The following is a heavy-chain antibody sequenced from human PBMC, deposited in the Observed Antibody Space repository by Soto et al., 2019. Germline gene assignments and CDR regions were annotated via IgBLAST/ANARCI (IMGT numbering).Heavy chain of an antibody. J-gene: IGHJ4*02. CDR1: GGSISSSNW. V-gene: IGHV4-4*02. CDR3: ARHGECGASDS. D-gene: IGHD4-17*01. Sequence: QVQLQESGPELVMPSGTLSLTCAVSGGSISSSNWWSWVRQPPGKGLEWMGEIYHSGSTNYNPSLKSRVTSSVDKANTQFSLELGSVAAAYSAVYYCARHGECGASDSWGQGTLVTVSS. CDR2: IYHSGST.